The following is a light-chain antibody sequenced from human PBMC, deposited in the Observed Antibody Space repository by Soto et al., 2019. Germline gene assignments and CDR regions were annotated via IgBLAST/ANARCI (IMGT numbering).Light chain of an antibody. CDR1: QSVLSSY. J-gene: IGKJ5*01. CDR2: WAS. CDR3: QQYGSASST. V-gene: IGKV3-20*01. Sequence: EIVLTQSPGTLSLSPREGATVXXRASQSVLSSYLDWDRQKPGKAPRAXRYWASHRATCVPDRFSGSGSGTEFTLTIDRLEPEDFAVYSCQQYGSASSTFGQGTRLEI.